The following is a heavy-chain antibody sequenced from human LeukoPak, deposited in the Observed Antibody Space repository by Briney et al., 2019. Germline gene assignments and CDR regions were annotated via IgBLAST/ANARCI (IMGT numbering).Heavy chain of an antibody. V-gene: IGHV3-48*01. Sequence: GGSLRLFCSASGFAFSIYSMNWVRHAPGKGLEWVSYIDSSDNTIYYADSVKGRFTSSRDNAKNSLSLQMDSLRAEDTAVYFCARAAAVNDYYYYLDVWGKGTTVTVSS. D-gene: IGHD6-25*01. J-gene: IGHJ6*03. CDR3: ARAAAVNDYYYYLDV. CDR2: IDSSDNTI. CDR1: GFAFSIYS.